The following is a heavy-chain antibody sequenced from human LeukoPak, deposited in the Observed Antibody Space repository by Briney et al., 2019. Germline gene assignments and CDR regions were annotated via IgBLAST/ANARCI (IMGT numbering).Heavy chain of an antibody. CDR3: ARDSISMVRGAQDYYYGMDV. Sequence: GGSLRLSCAASGFTFSSYGMHWVRQAPGKGLECVAVIWYDGSNKYYADSVKGRFTISRDNSKNMMFLQMNSLRAEDTALYYCARDSISMVRGAQDYYYGMDVWGQGTTVTVSS. CDR1: GFTFSSYG. CDR2: IWYDGSNK. J-gene: IGHJ6*02. D-gene: IGHD3-10*01. V-gene: IGHV3-33*01.